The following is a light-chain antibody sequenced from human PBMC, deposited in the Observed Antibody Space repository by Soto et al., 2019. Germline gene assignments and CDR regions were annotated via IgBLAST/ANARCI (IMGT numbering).Light chain of an antibody. Sequence: EIVLTQSPATLSLSPGERATLSCRASQSVSSYLAWYQQKPGQAPGLLIYDASNRATGIPARFSGSGSGTDFTLTISGLDPEDFAVYYCQQRSNWPITFAQGTRLDIK. CDR3: QQRSNWPIT. CDR2: DAS. V-gene: IGKV3-11*01. J-gene: IGKJ5*01. CDR1: QSVSSY.